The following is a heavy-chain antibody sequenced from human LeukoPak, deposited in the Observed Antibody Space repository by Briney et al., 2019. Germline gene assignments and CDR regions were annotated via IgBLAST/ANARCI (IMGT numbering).Heavy chain of an antibody. CDR2: ISAYNGNT. Sequence: ASVKVSCKASGYTFTGYYMHWVRQAPGQGLEWMGWISAYNGNTNYAQKLQGRVTMTTDTSTSTAYMELRSLRSDDTAVYYCARVPAAMATDYWGQGTLVTVSS. CDR1: GYTFTGYY. D-gene: IGHD5-18*01. V-gene: IGHV1-18*04. CDR3: ARVPAAMATDY. J-gene: IGHJ4*02.